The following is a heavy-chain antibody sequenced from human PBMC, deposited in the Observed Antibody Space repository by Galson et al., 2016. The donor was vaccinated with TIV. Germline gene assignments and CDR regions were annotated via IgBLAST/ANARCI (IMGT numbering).Heavy chain of an antibody. V-gene: IGHV1-69*05. CDR2: IIPSFGTA. CDR1: RGTFRNYA. Sequence: SVKVSCKASRGTFRNYAISWVRQAPGQRLEWMGGIIPSFGTANYAQEFQGRVTITTDESTNTAYMELSSLRSDDTAVYYFARGGHYELRAEYPPFYYCYMDVWGKGTTVTVSS. CDR3: ARGGHYELRAEYPPFYYCYMDV. D-gene: IGHD2/OR15-2a*01. J-gene: IGHJ6*03.